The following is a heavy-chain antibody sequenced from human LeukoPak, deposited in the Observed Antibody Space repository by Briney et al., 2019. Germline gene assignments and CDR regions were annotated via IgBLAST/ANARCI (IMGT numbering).Heavy chain of an antibody. CDR2: IYDSGST. J-gene: IGHJ4*02. V-gene: IGHV4-39*07. CDR3: ARGLRCSGGSCRDY. D-gene: IGHD2-15*01. Sequence: SETLSLTCTVSGGSIRSSYYYWGWIRQPPGKGLEWIGSIYDSGSTYYNPSLKSRVTISVDTSKNQFSLKLSSVTAADTAVYYCARGLRCSGGSCRDYWGQGTLVTVSS. CDR1: GGSIRSSYYY.